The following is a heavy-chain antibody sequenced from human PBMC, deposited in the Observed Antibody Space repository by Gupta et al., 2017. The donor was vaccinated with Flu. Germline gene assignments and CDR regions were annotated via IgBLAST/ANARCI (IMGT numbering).Heavy chain of an antibody. CDR1: GFVFTNYA. CDR3: AKGTGIGGDDAFDM. J-gene: IGHJ3*02. CDR2: VNGNDFST. V-gene: IGHV3-23*01. Sequence: EVRLLESGGGLVQPGGSLRLSCAASGFVFTNYAMTWVRQAPGKGLEWVSGVNGNDFSTYYADSVKGRFTISRDNSKNTLYLELKSLRVDDTAMDDCAKGTGIGGDDAFDMWGQGTTVTVSS. D-gene: IGHD3-10*01.